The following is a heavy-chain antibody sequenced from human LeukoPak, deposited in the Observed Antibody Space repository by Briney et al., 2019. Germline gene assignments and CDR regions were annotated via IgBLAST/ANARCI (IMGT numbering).Heavy chain of an antibody. V-gene: IGHV1-2*02. D-gene: IGHD4-23*01. CDR2: INPKSGGT. J-gene: IGHJ6*03. CDR3: AREGGGNSYYYYMDV. Sequence: ASVKVSCKASGYTFTDYFMNWVRQAPGQGLEWMGWINPKSGGTVYAQKFQGRVTMTRDTSSSTAYMELSRLRFDDTVVYYCAREGGGNSYYYYMDVWGKGTTVTISS. CDR1: GYTFTDYF.